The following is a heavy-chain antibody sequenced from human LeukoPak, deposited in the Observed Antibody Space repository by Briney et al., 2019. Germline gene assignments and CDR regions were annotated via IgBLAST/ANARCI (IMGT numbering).Heavy chain of an antibody. CDR2: LDPEDGET. CDR3: ATDRYCSGGSCYSGVDWFDP. J-gene: IGHJ5*02. V-gene: IGHV1-24*01. D-gene: IGHD2-15*01. CDR1: GYTLTELS. Sequence: ASVKVSCKVSGYTLTELSMHWVRQAPGKGLEWMGGLDPEDGETIYAQKFQGRVTMTEDTSTDTAYMELSSLRSEDTAVYYCATDRYCSGGSCYSGVDWFDPWGQGTLVTVSS.